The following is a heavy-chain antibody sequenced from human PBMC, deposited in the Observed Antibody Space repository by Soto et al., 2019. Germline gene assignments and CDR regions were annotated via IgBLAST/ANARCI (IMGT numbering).Heavy chain of an antibody. CDR1: GFTFSTFS. V-gene: IGHV3-48*02. D-gene: IGHD6-19*01. J-gene: IGHJ4*02. Sequence: EVQLVESGGGSVQPGGSLRLSCAASGFTFSTFSMNWVRQAPGRGLEWISYISGGGRPISYADSVKGRFTISRDNAKNSRYLQMDSLKDEDTAVYYCARDLGWAFDSWGQGTLVTVSS. CDR2: ISGGGRPI. CDR3: ARDLGWAFDS.